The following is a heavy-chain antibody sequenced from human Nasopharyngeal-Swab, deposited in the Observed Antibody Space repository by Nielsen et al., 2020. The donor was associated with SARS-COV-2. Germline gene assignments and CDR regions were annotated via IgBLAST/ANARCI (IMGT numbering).Heavy chain of an antibody. CDR3: ARGLIVATIFHYYYYMDV. CDR1: GYTFSSSYD. CDR2: MNPNSGNT. Sequence: ASVKVSCKASGYTFSSSYDINWVRQATGQGLEWMGWMNPNSGNTGYAQKFQGRVTMTRNTSISTAYMELSSLRSEDTAVYYCARGLIVATIFHYYYYMDVSGKGTTVTVSS. V-gene: IGHV1-8*01. D-gene: IGHD5-12*01. J-gene: IGHJ6*03.